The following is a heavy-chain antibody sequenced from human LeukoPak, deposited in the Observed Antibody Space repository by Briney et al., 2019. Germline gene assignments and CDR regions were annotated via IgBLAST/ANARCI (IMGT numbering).Heavy chain of an antibody. J-gene: IGHJ4*02. CDR3: ARGDDYFDY. CDR2: ISSSGSTI. CDR1: GFTFSSYE. V-gene: IGHV3-48*03. Sequence: PGGSLRLSCAASGFTFSSYEMNWVRQAPGKGLEWVSYISSSGSTIYYADSVKGRFTISRDNAKNLLYLQMNSLRAEDTAVYYCARGDDYFDYWGQGTLVTVSS.